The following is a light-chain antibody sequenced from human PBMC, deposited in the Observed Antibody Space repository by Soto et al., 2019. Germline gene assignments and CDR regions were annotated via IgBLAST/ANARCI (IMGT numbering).Light chain of an antibody. Sequence: QSVLTQPPSASGTPGQRVTISCSGSSSNIGSNYVYWYQQLPGTAPKRLIYRNNQRPSGVPDRFSGSKSGTSAALAISGLRSEAEAYYYCAAWDDSLSGPVFGGGTKVTVL. CDR1: SSNIGSNY. J-gene: IGLJ2*01. CDR3: AAWDDSLSGPV. V-gene: IGLV1-47*01. CDR2: RNN.